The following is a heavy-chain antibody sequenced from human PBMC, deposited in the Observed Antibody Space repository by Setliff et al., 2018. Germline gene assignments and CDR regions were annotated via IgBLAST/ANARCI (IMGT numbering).Heavy chain of an antibody. CDR2: IYYSGST. J-gene: IGHJ6*03. D-gene: IGHD3-10*01. Sequence: SETLSLTCRVSGGSISSGNYYWGLIRQPPGKGLEWVATIYYSGSTYSNPSLKSRLIISVDAPDNQFSAKLSSVTAADTAVYYCARHKSNGSGSYPSLYMDVWGKGIMGTV. CDR1: GGSISSGNYY. V-gene: IGHV4-39*01. CDR3: ARHKSNGSGSYPSLYMDV.